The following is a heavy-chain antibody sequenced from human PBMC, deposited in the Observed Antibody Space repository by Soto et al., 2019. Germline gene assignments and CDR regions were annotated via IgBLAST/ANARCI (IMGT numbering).Heavy chain of an antibody. Sequence: SETLSLTCAVYGGSFSGYYWSWIRQPPGKGLEWIGEINHSGSTNYNPSLKSRVTISVDTSKNQFSLKLSSVTAADTAVYYCARIVNYGSGSWFDPWGQGTLVTLSS. CDR3: ARIVNYGSGSWFDP. J-gene: IGHJ5*02. CDR2: INHSGST. V-gene: IGHV4-34*01. CDR1: GGSFSGYY. D-gene: IGHD3-10*01.